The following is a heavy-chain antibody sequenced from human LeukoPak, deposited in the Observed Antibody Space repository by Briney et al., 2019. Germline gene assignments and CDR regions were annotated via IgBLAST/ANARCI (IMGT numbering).Heavy chain of an antibody. CDR2: IKQDGSEK. V-gene: IGHV3-7*01. Sequence: GGSLRLSCAASGFTFSNFWMSWVRQAPGRGLEWVANIKQDGSEKYYVDSVKGRFTISRDNAKNSLYLQMSSLRGDDTALYYCASEDNTGSSAYWGQGTLVTVSS. CDR1: GFTFSNFW. CDR3: ASEDNTGSSAY. J-gene: IGHJ4*02. D-gene: IGHD3-22*01.